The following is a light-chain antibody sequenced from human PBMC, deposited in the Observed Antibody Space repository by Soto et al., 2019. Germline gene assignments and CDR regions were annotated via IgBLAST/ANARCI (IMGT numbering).Light chain of an antibody. V-gene: IGKV1-5*01. J-gene: IGKJ5*01. CDR2: DAS. CDR1: QSISVW. CDR3: QQYYSFPT. Sequence: IQMSQSPSTLSASVGDGITITYRASQSISVWLAGYTQKPRRAPNLLIYDASILESGVPSRFSGSRSGAEFILTISSLQPDDFATYYCQQYYSFPTFGQGTRLEI.